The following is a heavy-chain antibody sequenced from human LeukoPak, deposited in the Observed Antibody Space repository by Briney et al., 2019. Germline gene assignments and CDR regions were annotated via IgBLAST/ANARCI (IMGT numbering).Heavy chain of an antibody. CDR1: GYSFTSYW. J-gene: IGHJ4*02. V-gene: IGHV5-51*01. CDR3: ARHEGDNQYCSSTSCFPFDY. Sequence: GESLKISCKGSGYSFTSYWIGSVRQMPGKGLEWMGIIYPGDSDTRYSPSFQGQVTISADKSISTAYLQWSSLKASDTAMYYCARHEGDNQYCSSTSCFPFDYWGQGTLVTVSS. D-gene: IGHD2-2*01. CDR2: IYPGDSDT.